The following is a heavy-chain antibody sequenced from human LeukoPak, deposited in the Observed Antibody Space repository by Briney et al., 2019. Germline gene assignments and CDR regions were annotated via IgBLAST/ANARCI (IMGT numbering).Heavy chain of an antibody. CDR1: GGSISSSSYY. Sequence: SETLSLTCTVSGGSISSSSYYWGWIRQPPGKGLEWIGSIYYSGSTYYNPSLKSRVTISVDTSKNQFSLKLSSVTAADTAVYYCARQRWGIRGVLDYWGQGTLVTVSS. D-gene: IGHD3-10*01. CDR2: IYYSGST. V-gene: IGHV4-39*01. CDR3: ARQRWGIRGVLDY. J-gene: IGHJ4*02.